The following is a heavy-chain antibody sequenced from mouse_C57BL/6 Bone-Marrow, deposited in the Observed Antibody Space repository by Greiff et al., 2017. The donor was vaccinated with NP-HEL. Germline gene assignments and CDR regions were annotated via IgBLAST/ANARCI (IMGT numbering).Heavy chain of an antibody. CDR1: GYTFTSYW. Sequence: VQLQQSGAELVKPGASVKMSCKASGYTFTSYWITWVKQRPGQGLEWIGDIYPGSGSTNYNEKFKSKATLTVDTSSSTAYMQLSSLTSEDSAVYYCARSTYYYGSSYKAYWGQGTLVTVSA. CDR3: ARSTYYYGSSYKAY. D-gene: IGHD1-1*01. CDR2: IYPGSGST. J-gene: IGHJ3*01. V-gene: IGHV1-55*01.